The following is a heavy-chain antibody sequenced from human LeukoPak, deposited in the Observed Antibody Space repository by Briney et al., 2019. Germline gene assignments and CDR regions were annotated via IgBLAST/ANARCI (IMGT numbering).Heavy chain of an antibody. Sequence: ASVKVSCKASGCTFTSYYMHWVRQAPGQGLEWMGIINPSGGSTSYAQKFQGRVTMTRDMSTSTVYMELSSLRSEDTAVYYCARAGRIRLGELSRLDYWGQGTLVTVSS. CDR1: GCTFTSYY. CDR3: ARAGRIRLGELSRLDY. CDR2: INPSGGST. V-gene: IGHV1-46*01. D-gene: IGHD3-16*02. J-gene: IGHJ4*02.